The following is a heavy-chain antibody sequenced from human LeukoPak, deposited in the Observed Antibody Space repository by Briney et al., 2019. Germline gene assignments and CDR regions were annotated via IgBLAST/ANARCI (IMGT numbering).Heavy chain of an antibody. D-gene: IGHD6-13*01. J-gene: IGHJ4*02. Sequence: ASVKVSCKASGYTFTSYGISWVRHAPGQGLEWMGWISAYNGNTNYAQKLQGRVTMTTDTSTSTAYMELRSLRSDDTAVYYCAREQQQLVPGRFDYWGQGTLVTVSS. V-gene: IGHV1-18*01. CDR1: GYTFTSYG. CDR2: ISAYNGNT. CDR3: AREQQQLVPGRFDY.